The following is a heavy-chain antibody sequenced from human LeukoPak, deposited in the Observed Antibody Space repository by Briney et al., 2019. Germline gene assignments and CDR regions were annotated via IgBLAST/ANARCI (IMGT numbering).Heavy chain of an antibody. CDR3: ARAVSRYSSSVFWFDP. CDR2: MNPNSGNT. Sequence: ASVKVSCKASGYTFTSYDINWVRQATGQGLEWMGWMNPNSGNTGYAQKFQGRVTMTRDTSTSTVYMELSSLRSEDTAVYYCARAVSRYSSSVFWFDPWGQGTLVTVSS. J-gene: IGHJ5*02. CDR1: GYTFTSYD. V-gene: IGHV1-8*01. D-gene: IGHD6-13*01.